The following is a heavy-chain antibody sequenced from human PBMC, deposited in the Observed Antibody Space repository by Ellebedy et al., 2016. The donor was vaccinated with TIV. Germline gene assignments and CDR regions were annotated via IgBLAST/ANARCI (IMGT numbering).Heavy chain of an antibody. Sequence: AASVKVSCKASGYTFTGYYMHWVRQAPGQGLEWMGRINLSDGSTSYAQKFQGRVTMTRDTSTSTVYMELSSLRSADTAVYSCARGSVYDSSGYYYGGRSDAWGQGSLVTVSS. J-gene: IGHJ5*02. V-gene: IGHV1-46*01. CDR3: ARGSVYDSSGYYYGGRSDA. CDR1: GYTFTGYY. CDR2: INLSDGST. D-gene: IGHD3-22*01.